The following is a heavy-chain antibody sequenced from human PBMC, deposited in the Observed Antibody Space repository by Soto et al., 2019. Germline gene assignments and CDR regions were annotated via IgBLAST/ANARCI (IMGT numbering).Heavy chain of an antibody. V-gene: IGHV5-51*01. Sequence: PGESLKVSCKGSGYSFTSYSIGWVRQMPGKGLEWMGIIYPGDSDTRYSPSFQGQVTISADKSISTAYLQWSSLKASDTAMYYCARMDIVATIGSYYYYMDVWGKGTTVTVSS. CDR3: ARMDIVATIGSYYYYMDV. J-gene: IGHJ6*03. CDR1: GYSFTSYS. CDR2: IYPGDSDT. D-gene: IGHD5-12*01.